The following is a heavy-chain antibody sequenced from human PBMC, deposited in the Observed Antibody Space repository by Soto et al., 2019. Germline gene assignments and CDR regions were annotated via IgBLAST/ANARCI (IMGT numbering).Heavy chain of an antibody. Sequence: QVQLVESGGGLVKPGGSLRLSCAVSGFTFSDYYMSWIRQAPGKGLEWVSYITHTGSSKYYADSVKGRFTISRDNAKNSLYLEMSSLRVEDTAVYYCVKEVPPSAHWGQGTLVTVSS. CDR1: GFTFSDYY. D-gene: IGHD1-1*01. J-gene: IGHJ4*02. CDR2: ITHTGSSK. V-gene: IGHV3-11*01. CDR3: VKEVPPSAH.